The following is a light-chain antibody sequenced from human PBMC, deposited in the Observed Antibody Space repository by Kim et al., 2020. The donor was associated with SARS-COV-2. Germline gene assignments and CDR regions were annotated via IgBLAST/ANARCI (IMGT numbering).Light chain of an antibody. V-gene: IGKV3-15*01. CDR1: QSVGSN. J-gene: IGKJ5*01. Sequence: VSPGERATLTCRASQSVGSNLAWYQQKPGQTPRLLIYGASTRDTGIPARFSGSGSGREFTLTISSLQSEDFAVYYCQQYDNWPITFGQGTRLEVK. CDR3: QQYDNWPIT. CDR2: GAS.